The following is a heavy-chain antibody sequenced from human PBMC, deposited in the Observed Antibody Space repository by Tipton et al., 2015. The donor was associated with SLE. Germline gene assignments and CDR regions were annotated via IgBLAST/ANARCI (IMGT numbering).Heavy chain of an antibody. CDR3: ASDYSNSDYSYYYMDV. V-gene: IGHV4-34*01. CDR2: INHSGGT. D-gene: IGHD4-11*01. J-gene: IGHJ6*03. Sequence: TLSLTCAVYGGSFSGYYWSWIRQPPGKGLEWIGEINHSGGTNYNPSLKSRVTISVDTSKNQFSLKLSSVTAADTAVYYCASDYSNSDYSYYYMDVWGKGTTVTVSS. CDR1: GGSFSGYY.